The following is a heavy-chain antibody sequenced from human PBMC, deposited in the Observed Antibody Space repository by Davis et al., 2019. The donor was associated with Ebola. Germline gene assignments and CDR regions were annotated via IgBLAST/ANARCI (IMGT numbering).Heavy chain of an antibody. Sequence: SVKVSCKASAGTFSSYAISWVRQAPGQGLEWMGRIIPILGIANYAQKFQGRVTITADKSTSTASMELSSLRSEDTAVYYCARLLGDLWSGYYDYWGQGTLVTVSS. V-gene: IGHV1-69*04. CDR3: ARLLGDLWSGYYDY. J-gene: IGHJ4*02. CDR1: AGTFSSYA. CDR2: IIPILGIA. D-gene: IGHD3-3*01.